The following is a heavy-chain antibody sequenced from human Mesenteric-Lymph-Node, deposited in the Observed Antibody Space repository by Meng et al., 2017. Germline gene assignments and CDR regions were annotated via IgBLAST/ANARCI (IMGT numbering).Heavy chain of an antibody. V-gene: IGHV3-43D*03. CDR3: AKGDCSGGSCYNINDAFDI. Sequence: GESLKISCAASGFTVSSNYMSWVRQAPGKGLEWVSLISWDGGSTYYADSVKGRFTISRDNSKNSLYLQMNSLRAEDTALYYCAKGDCSGGSCYNINDAFDIWGQGTMVTVSS. J-gene: IGHJ3*02. CDR1: GFTVSSNY. CDR2: ISWDGGST. D-gene: IGHD2-15*01.